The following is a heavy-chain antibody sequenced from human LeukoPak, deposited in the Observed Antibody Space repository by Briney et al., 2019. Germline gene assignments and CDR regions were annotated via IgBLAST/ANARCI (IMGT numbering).Heavy chain of an antibody. Sequence: SETLSLTCTVSGGSISSGGYYWSWIRQHPGKGLEWVGYIYYSGSTYYNPSLKSRVTISVDTSKNQFSLKLSSVTAADTAVYYCARSLGYCSGGSCHNYYGMDVWGQGTTVTVSS. CDR3: ARSLGYCSGGSCHNYYGMDV. D-gene: IGHD2-15*01. J-gene: IGHJ6*02. CDR1: GGSISSGGYY. CDR2: IYYSGST. V-gene: IGHV4-31*03.